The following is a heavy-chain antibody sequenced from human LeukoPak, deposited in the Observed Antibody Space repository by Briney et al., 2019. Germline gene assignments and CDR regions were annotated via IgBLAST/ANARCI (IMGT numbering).Heavy chain of an antibody. Sequence: ASVKVSCKASGGTFSSYAISWVRQAPGQGLEWMGGIIPIFGTANYAQKFQGRVTITADESTSTAYMELSSLRSEDTAVYYCARDRSPYSSSWLFDYWGQGTLVTVSS. D-gene: IGHD6-13*01. CDR3: ARDRSPYSSSWLFDY. CDR2: IIPIFGTA. J-gene: IGHJ4*02. CDR1: GGTFSSYA. V-gene: IGHV1-69*13.